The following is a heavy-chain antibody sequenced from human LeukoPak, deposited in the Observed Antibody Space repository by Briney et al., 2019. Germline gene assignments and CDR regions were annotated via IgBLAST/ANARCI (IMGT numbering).Heavy chain of an antibody. CDR2: INHSGST. Sequence: SETLSLTCAVYGGSFNGYYWSWIRQPPGKGLEWIGEINHSGSTNYNPSLKSRVTISVDTSKNQFSLKLSSVTAADTAVYYCARGGDYYDSSGYYVPYFALWGRGTLVTVSS. CDR3: ARGGDYYDSSGYYVPYFAL. CDR1: GGSFNGYY. J-gene: IGHJ2*01. V-gene: IGHV4-34*01. D-gene: IGHD3-22*01.